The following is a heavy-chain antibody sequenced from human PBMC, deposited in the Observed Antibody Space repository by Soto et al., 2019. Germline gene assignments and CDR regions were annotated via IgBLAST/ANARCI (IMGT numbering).Heavy chain of an antibody. CDR1: GGSISSGDYY. V-gene: IGHV4-30-4*01. D-gene: IGHD3-10*01. J-gene: IGHJ6*02. Sequence: KPSETLSLTCTVSGGSISSGDYYWSWIRQPPGKGLEWIGYIYYSGSTYYNPSLKSRVTISVDTSKNQFSLKLSSVTAADTAVYYCATVRGVIKRPQAGYGMDVWGRGTTVTVSS. CDR3: ATVRGVIKRPQAGYGMDV. CDR2: IYYSGST.